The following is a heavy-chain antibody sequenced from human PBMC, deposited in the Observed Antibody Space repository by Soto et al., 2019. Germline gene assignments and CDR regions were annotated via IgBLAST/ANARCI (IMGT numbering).Heavy chain of an antibody. CDR3: AREDYDILTGYYNVHYYGMDV. D-gene: IGHD3-9*01. V-gene: IGHV3-33*01. CDR2: IWYDGSNK. Sequence: QVQLVESGGGVVQPGRSLRLSCAASGFTFSSYGMHWVRQAPGKGLEWVAVIWYDGSNKYYADSVKGRFTISRDNSKITLYLQMNSLRAEDTAVYYCAREDYDILTGYYNVHYYGMDVWGQGTTVTVSS. CDR1: GFTFSSYG. J-gene: IGHJ6*02.